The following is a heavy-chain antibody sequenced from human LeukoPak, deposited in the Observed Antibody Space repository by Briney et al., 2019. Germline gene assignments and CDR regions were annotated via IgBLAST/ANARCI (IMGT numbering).Heavy chain of an antibody. CDR3: AASRIAAAGDYYYYGMDV. CDR1: GFTFTNSA. V-gene: IGHV1-58*01. Sequence: ASVTVSCKASGFTFTNSAVQWVRQARGQRLEWIGWIVVCSGNTNYAQKFQERVTITRDMSTSTAYMELSSLRSEDTAVYYCAASRIAAAGDYYYYGMDVWGQGTTVTVSS. D-gene: IGHD6-13*01. CDR2: IVVCSGNT. J-gene: IGHJ6*02.